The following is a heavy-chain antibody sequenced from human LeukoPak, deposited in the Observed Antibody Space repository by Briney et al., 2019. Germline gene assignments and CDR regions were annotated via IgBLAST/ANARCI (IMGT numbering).Heavy chain of an antibody. V-gene: IGHV1-8*01. CDR2: MNPNSGNT. CDR1: GYTFTSYD. Sequence: ASVKVSCKASGYTFTSYDINWVQQATGQGLEWMGWMNPNSGNTGYAQKFQGRVTMTRNTSISTAYMELSSLRSEDTAVYYCARARRGWDRAHRYYYYGMDVWGQGTTVTVSS. D-gene: IGHD1-26*01. J-gene: IGHJ6*02. CDR3: ARARRGWDRAHRYYYYGMDV.